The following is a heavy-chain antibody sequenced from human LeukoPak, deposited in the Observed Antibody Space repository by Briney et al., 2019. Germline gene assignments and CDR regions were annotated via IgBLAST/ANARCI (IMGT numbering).Heavy chain of an antibody. V-gene: IGHV1-18*01. D-gene: IGHD3-3*01. CDR2: ISAYNGNT. CDR3: ARDYLRFLEWLPHNWFDP. Sequence: GASVKVSCKASGYTFTSYGISWVRQAPGQGLEWMGWISAYNGNTNHAQKLQGRVTMTTDTSTSTAYMELRSLRSDDTAVYYCARDYLRFLEWLPHNWFDPWGQGTLVTVSS. J-gene: IGHJ5*02. CDR1: GYTFTSYG.